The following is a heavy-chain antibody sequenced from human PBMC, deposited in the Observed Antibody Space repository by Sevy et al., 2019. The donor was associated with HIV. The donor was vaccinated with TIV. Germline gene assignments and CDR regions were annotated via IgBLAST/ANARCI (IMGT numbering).Heavy chain of an antibody. CDR2: MWFDGSNK. CDR3: ARDREFYDHGEYGPTSAPDL. CDR1: GFPFTNHG. Sequence: GGSLRLSCEASGFPFTNHGVHWDRQAPGKGLAWVALMWFDGSNKYYAYSVKGRFTVSRDDSKNTLYLQMNSLRADDTAIYYCARDREFYDHGEYGPTSAPDLWGQGTLVTVSS. D-gene: IGHD4-17*01. V-gene: IGHV3-33*08. J-gene: IGHJ5*02.